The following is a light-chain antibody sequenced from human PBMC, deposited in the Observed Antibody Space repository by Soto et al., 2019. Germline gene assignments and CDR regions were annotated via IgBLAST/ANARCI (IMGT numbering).Light chain of an antibody. V-gene: IGKV1-5*03. CDR3: QHCLAYPLT. CDR1: QRISSW. Sequence: GDRVTITCRASQRISSWLAWYQQKPGKAPKLLIYEASILQSGVPSRFSGSGSGTEFTLTISGLQADDFATYYCQHCLAYPLTFGGGTKVDI. CDR2: EAS. J-gene: IGKJ4*01.